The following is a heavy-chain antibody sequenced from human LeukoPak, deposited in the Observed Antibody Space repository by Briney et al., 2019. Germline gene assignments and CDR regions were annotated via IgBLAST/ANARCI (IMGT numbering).Heavy chain of an antibody. J-gene: IGHJ4*02. D-gene: IGHD2-15*01. CDR3: ARVGGRGYCSGGSCYGH. Sequence: ASVKVSCKASGYTFTSYYMHWVRQASGQGLEWMGIINPSGGSTSYAQKFQGRVTMTRDMSTSTVYMELSSLRSEDTAVYYCARVGGRGYCSGGSCYGHWGQGTLVTVSS. V-gene: IGHV1-46*01. CDR2: INPSGGST. CDR1: GYTFTSYY.